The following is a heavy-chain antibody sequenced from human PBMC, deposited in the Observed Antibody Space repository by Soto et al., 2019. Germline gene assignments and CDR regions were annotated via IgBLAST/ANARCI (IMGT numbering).Heavy chain of an antibody. J-gene: IGHJ6*02. D-gene: IGHD6-6*01. CDR3: ARLRPIAARPRSYYYYYGMDV. CDR2: INHSGST. CDR1: VGSFSGYY. V-gene: IGHV4-34*01. Sequence: SETLSLTCAVYVGSFSGYYWSWIRQPPGKGLEWIGEINHSGSTNYNPSLKSRVTIPVDTSKNQFSLKLSSVTAADTAVYYCARLRPIAARPRSYYYYYGMDVWGQGTTVTVSS.